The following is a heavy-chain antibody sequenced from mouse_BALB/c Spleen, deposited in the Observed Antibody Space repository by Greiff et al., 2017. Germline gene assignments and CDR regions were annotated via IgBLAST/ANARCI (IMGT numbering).Heavy chain of an antibody. CDR1: GYTFTSYW. CDR2: IYPSDSYT. Sequence: VQLQQPGAELVRPGASVKLSCKASGYTFTSYWINWVKQRPGQGLEWIGNIYPSDSYTNYNQKFKDKATLTVDKSSSTAYMQLSSPTSEDSAVYYCTREGLLRLGFAYWGQGTLVTVSA. J-gene: IGHJ3*01. V-gene: IGHV1-69*02. D-gene: IGHD1-2*01. CDR3: TREGLLRLGFAY.